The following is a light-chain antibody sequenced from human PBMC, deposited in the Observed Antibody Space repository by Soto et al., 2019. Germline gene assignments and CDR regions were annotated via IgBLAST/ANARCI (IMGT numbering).Light chain of an antibody. Sequence: QSALTQPASVSGSPGQSITISCTGTNNDIGGYNYVSWYQQHPGKAPKVLIYDVANRPSGVPNRFSGSKSGNTASLTISGLQAEDEADYYCGSYTGTTTLVLGTGTKLTVL. CDR1: NNDIGGYNY. CDR3: GSYTGTTTLV. V-gene: IGLV2-14*03. J-gene: IGLJ1*01. CDR2: DVA.